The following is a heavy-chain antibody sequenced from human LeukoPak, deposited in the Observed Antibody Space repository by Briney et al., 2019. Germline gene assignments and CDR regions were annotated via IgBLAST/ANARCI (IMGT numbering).Heavy chain of an antibody. J-gene: IGHJ5*02. CDR2: VYPANSDT. D-gene: IGHD3-10*01. V-gene: IGHV5-51*01. Sequence: GESLKISCKASGYSFTDYWIGWVRQMPGKGLEWMAIVYPANSDTRYSASFRGQATISADTSITTAYLQWSSLTASDTAMYYCARERESGSSWFDPWGQGTLVTVSS. CDR3: ARERESGSSWFDP. CDR1: GYSFTDYW.